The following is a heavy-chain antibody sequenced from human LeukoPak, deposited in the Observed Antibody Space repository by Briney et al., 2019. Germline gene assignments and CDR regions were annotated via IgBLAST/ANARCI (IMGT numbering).Heavy chain of an antibody. J-gene: IGHJ4*02. Sequence: GGSLRLSCAASGFTVSSNYMSWVRQAPGKGLEWVSVIYSGGSTYYADSVKGRFTISRDNSKNTLYLQMNSLRAEDTAVYYCARDYKGDQGIFDYWGQGTLVTVSS. D-gene: IGHD3-10*01. CDR3: ARDYKGDQGIFDY. V-gene: IGHV3-53*01. CDR1: GFTVSSNY. CDR2: IYSGGST.